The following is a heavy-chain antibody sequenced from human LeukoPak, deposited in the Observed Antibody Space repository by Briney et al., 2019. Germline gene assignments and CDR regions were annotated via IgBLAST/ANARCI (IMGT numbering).Heavy chain of an antibody. V-gene: IGHV3-11*01. CDR3: ARSIAAGNRR. J-gene: IGHJ4*02. Sequence: GGSLRLSCAASGFTFSDYYMSWIRKPPGKGLEWVSYISSSGSTIDYADSVKGRFTISRDNAKNSLCLQMNSLRAEDTAVYYCARSIAAGNRRWGQGTLVTVSS. D-gene: IGHD6-13*01. CDR1: GFTFSDYY. CDR2: ISSSGSTI.